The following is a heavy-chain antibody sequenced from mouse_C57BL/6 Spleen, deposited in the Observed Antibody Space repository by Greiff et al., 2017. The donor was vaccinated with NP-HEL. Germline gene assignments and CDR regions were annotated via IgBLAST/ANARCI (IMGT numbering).Heavy chain of an antibody. J-gene: IGHJ2*01. D-gene: IGHD1-1*02. V-gene: IGHV1-9*01. CDR2: ILPGSGST. CDR3: EMGGGDY. CDR1: GYTFTGYW. Sequence: QVQLQQSGPELMQPGASVKLSCKASGYTFTGYWIEWVKQRPGHGLEWIGEILPGSGSTNYNEKFKGKATFTADTSSITAYMQLCSLTTKDSAIYYCEMGGGDYWGQGTTLTDSS.